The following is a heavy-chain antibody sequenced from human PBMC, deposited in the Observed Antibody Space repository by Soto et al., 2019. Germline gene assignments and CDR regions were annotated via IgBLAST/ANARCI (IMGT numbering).Heavy chain of an antibody. CDR3: ARLIHCKTTSCYFDY. D-gene: IGHD2-2*01. CDR2: RYDDGST. V-gene: IGHV4-39*01. J-gene: IGHJ4*02. CDR1: GDSIRNRNYY. Sequence: SETLSLTCTVFGDSIRNRNYYWGWIRQPPGKGLEWIVSRYDDGSTYYNPSLKSRVTISGDTSKNQFSLKLSSVTAADTAVFYCARLIHCKTTSCYFDYWGQGTLVTVSS.